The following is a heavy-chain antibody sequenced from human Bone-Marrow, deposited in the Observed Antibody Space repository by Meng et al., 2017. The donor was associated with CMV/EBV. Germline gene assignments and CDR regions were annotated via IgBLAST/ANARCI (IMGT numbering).Heavy chain of an antibody. Sequence: ASLKVSCKASGYTFTGYYMHWVRQAPGQGLEWMGWINPNSGGTNYAQKFQGRVTMTRDTSISTAYMELSRLRSDDTAVYYCARYCSSTSCYVWFDPWRQGTLVTVSS. V-gene: IGHV1-2*02. CDR1: GYTFTGYY. D-gene: IGHD2-2*01. CDR2: INPNSGGT. J-gene: IGHJ5*02. CDR3: ARYCSSTSCYVWFDP.